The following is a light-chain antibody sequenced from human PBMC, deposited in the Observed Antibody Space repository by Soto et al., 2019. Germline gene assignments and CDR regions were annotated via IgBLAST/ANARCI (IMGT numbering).Light chain of an antibody. CDR1: QTGSNSY. CDR3: QHYGYPQWT. V-gene: IGKV3-20*01. CDR2: GVS. Sequence: IVLTQSPGTLSLSPGERATLSCRASQTGSNSYLAWYQQKSGQAPRLLIYGVSTRATGIPDRFSGSGSGTEFAITISRLEPEDFAVYICQHYGYPQWTFGQGTKVEIK. J-gene: IGKJ1*01.